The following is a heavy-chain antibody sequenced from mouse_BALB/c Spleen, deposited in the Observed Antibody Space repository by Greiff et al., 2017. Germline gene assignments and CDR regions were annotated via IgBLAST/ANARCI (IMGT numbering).Heavy chain of an antibody. V-gene: IGHV1-14*01. Sequence: VQLQQSGPELVKPGASVKMSCKASGYTFTSYVMHWVKQKPGQGLEWIGYINPYNDGTKYNEKFKGKATLTSDKSSSTAYMELSSLTSEDSAVYYCASPYGNYGPYYYAMDYWGQGTSVTVSS. CDR1: GYTFTSYV. J-gene: IGHJ4*01. CDR2: INPYNDGT. CDR3: ASPYGNYGPYYYAMDY. D-gene: IGHD2-10*02.